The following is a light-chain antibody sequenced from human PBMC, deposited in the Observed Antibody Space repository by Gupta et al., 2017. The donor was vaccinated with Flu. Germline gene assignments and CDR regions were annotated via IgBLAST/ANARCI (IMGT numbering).Light chain of an antibody. CDR2: EVS. CDR1: SSDVGGYNY. Sequence: QSALTQPASVSGPPGQSITLSCTGTSSDVGGYNYVSWYQQHTGKAPKLMIYEVSNRPSGVSNRFSGAKSGNTASLTISGLQAEEEADYYCSSYTSSSTLVVFGGGTKLTVL. V-gene: IGLV2-14*01. CDR3: SSYTSSSTLVV. J-gene: IGLJ2*01.